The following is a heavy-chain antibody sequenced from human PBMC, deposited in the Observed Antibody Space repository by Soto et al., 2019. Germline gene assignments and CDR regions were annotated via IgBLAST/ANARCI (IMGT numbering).Heavy chain of an antibody. D-gene: IGHD3-16*02. Sequence: QVQLVQSGAEVKKPGASVKVPCEASGYTFNNYYMHWVRQAPGKGLGWMGIFNPRGGDTIYAEKFQGRFSRTGSTSTSTVYMELSSLRSEDTAVYYCARETMITIGGDIEGLDYWGQGTLVTVS. CDR3: ARETMITIGGDIEGLDY. CDR1: GYTFNNYY. V-gene: IGHV1-46*02. CDR2: FNPRGGDT. J-gene: IGHJ4*02.